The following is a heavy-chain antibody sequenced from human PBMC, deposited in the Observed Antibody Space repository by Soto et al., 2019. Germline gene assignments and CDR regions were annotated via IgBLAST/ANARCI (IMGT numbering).Heavy chain of an antibody. D-gene: IGHD3-3*01. V-gene: IGHV1-69*02. Sequence: GASVKVSCKASGGTFSSYTISWVRQAPGQGLEWMGRIIPIRGSTNYAQKFQGRVTMTTDKSTSTAYMELSRLRSDDTAVYYCARSSVGDFWSGTPDPSSPYYYYGMDVWGQGTTVTVSS. CDR3: ARSSVGDFWSGTPDPSSPYYYYGMDV. CDR2: IIPIRGST. J-gene: IGHJ6*02. CDR1: GGTFSSYT.